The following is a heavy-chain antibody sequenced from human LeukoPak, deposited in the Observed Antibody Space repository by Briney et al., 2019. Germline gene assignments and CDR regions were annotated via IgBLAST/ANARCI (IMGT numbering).Heavy chain of an antibody. Sequence: GRSLRLSCAASGFTFDDCAMHWVRQAPGKGLEWVSGISWNSGSIGYADSVKGRFTISRDNAKNSLYLQMNSLRAEDTALYYCAKDIRSGYFDAFDIWGQGTMVTVSS. D-gene: IGHD3-3*01. CDR2: ISWNSGSI. J-gene: IGHJ3*02. CDR3: AKDIRSGYFDAFDI. V-gene: IGHV3-9*01. CDR1: GFTFDDCA.